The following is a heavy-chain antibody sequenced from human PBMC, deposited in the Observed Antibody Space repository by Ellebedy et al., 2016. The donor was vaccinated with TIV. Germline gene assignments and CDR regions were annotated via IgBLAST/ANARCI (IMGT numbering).Heavy chain of an antibody. CDR2: IYPGDSDT. Sequence: GESLKISXKGSGYTFSSYWIAWVRQMPGKGLEWMGIIYPGDSDTRYSPSFQGQVTISADKSITTAYLQWSSLKASDTAMYYCALNYYDSSGYPQNDAFDIWGQGTMVTVSS. CDR1: GYTFSSYW. D-gene: IGHD3-22*01. J-gene: IGHJ3*02. V-gene: IGHV5-51*01. CDR3: ALNYYDSSGYPQNDAFDI.